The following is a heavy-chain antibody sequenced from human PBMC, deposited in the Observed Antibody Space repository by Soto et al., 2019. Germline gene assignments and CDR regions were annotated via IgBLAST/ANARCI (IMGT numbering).Heavy chain of an antibody. CDR1: GFTFSSYS. V-gene: IGHV3-48*01. CDR2: ISSSSSTI. Sequence: GGSLRLSCAASGFTFSSYSMNWVRQAPGKGLEWVSYISSSSSTIYYADSVKGRFTISRDNAKNSLYLQMNSLRAEDTAVYYCARDPYNYDFWSGYRYYHYYMDVWGKGTTVTVSS. J-gene: IGHJ6*03. D-gene: IGHD3-3*01. CDR3: ARDPYNYDFWSGYRYYHYYMDV.